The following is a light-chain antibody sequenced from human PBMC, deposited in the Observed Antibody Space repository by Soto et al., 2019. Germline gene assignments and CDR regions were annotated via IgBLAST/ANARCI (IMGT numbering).Light chain of an antibody. Sequence: DIQMTQSPSTLSESVGDRDTITCRASQTVSSWLAWYQQKPGKAPKLLIYDVSSLESGVPSRFSGSGSGTEFTLTISSLQPDDFASYYCQQYYSYSRTFGQGTKVEVK. CDR2: DVS. CDR1: QTVSSW. J-gene: IGKJ1*01. V-gene: IGKV1-5*01. CDR3: QQYYSYSRT.